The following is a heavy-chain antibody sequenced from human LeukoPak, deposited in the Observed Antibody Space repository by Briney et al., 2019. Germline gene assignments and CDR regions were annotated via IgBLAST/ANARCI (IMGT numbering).Heavy chain of an antibody. CDR3: ARALTRPIFGVVFYGMDV. D-gene: IGHD3-3*02. Sequence: AAVKVSCKASGYTFTGYYMHWVRQAPGQGLEWMGWINQYSGGTNYSQKFQGRVTMTRDTSISTACMELSRLRSDDTAVYYCARALTRPIFGVVFYGMDVWGQGTTVTVSS. J-gene: IGHJ6*02. V-gene: IGHV1-2*02. CDR1: GYTFTGYY. CDR2: INQYSGGT.